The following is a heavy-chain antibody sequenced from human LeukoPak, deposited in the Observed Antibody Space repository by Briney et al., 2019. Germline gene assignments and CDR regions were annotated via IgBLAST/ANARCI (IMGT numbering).Heavy chain of an antibody. CDR2: INPNSGGT. CDR1: GYTFTGYY. V-gene: IGHV1-2*02. J-gene: IGHJ3*02. D-gene: IGHD2-2*01. Sequence: ASVKVSCKASGYTFTGYYMHWVRQAPGQGLEWMGWINPNSGGTNYAQKFQGRVTMTRDTSISTAYMELSRLRSDDTAVYYCAREHEYQLLNAFDIWGQGTMVTVSS. CDR3: AREHEYQLLNAFDI.